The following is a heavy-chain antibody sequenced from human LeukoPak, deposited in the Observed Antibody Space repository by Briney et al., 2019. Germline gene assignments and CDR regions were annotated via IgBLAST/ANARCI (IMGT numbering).Heavy chain of an antibody. Sequence: PGGALRLSCAASGFTFSSYAMSWVRQAPGKGLEWVSTISGSGADTYYADSVTGRVTISTDNSKGTLYLQMSSLRAEDRAVYYCAKFIRDYDFWSGSYRAQWFDPWGQGTLVTVSS. CDR1: GFTFSSYA. CDR3: AKFIRDYDFWSGSYRAQWFDP. J-gene: IGHJ5*02. D-gene: IGHD3-3*01. CDR2: ISGSGADT. V-gene: IGHV3-23*01.